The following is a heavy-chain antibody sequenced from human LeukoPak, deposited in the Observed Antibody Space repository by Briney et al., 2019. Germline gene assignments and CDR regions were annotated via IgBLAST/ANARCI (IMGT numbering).Heavy chain of an antibody. D-gene: IGHD3-3*01. CDR3: ARNSYDFWSPAGF. Sequence: ASVKVSYKASGYTFTSYDINWLRQAPGQGLEWMGWVITNSGGTNYAQKFQGRVTMTRDTSINTAYMELRGLTSDDTAVYYCARNSYDFWSPAGFWGQGTLVTVSS. CDR2: VITNSGGT. CDR1: GYTFTSYD. V-gene: IGHV1-2*02. J-gene: IGHJ4*02.